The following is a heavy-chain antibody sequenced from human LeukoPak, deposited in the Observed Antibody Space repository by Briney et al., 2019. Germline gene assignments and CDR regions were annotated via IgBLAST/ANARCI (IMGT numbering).Heavy chain of an antibody. CDR3: AKAEVVPRRGAYYYMDV. V-gene: IGHV3-23*01. J-gene: IGHJ6*03. D-gene: IGHD2-15*01. CDR2: ISGSGGST. CDR1: GFTFSSYA. Sequence: SGGSLRLSCAASGFTFSSYAMSWVRQAPGKGLEWVSAISGSGGSTYYADSVKGRFTISRDNSKNTLYLQMNSLRAEDTAVYYCAKAEVVPRRGAYYYMDVWGKGTTVTVSS.